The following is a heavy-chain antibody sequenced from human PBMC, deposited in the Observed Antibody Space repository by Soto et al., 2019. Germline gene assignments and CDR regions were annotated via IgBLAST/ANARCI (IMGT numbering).Heavy chain of an antibody. CDR1: GYTFTSYG. CDR3: ARDPATIWGQSSAFDI. CDR2: ISAYNGNT. J-gene: IGHJ3*02. V-gene: IGHV1-18*01. Sequence: QVQLVQSGAEVKKPGASVKVSCKASGYTFTSYGISWVRQAPGQGLEWMGWISAYNGNTNYAQKLQGRVTMTTDTSTSTAYLGLRSLRSDDTAVYYCARDPATIWGQSSAFDIWGQGTMVTVSS. D-gene: IGHD5-12*01.